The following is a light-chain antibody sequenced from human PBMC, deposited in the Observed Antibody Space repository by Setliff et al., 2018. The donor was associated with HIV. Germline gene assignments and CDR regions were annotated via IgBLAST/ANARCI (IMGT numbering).Light chain of an antibody. Sequence: QSVLAQPASVSGSPGQSITISCTGTTSDIGNFNLVSWYQQHPGKAPKLMIYDVSKRPSGVSNRFSGSKSGNTASLTISGLQAEDEADYHCSSYTGRSTFVFGTGTKVTVL. J-gene: IGLJ1*01. CDR2: DVS. CDR1: TSDIGNFNL. V-gene: IGLV2-14*02. CDR3: SSYTGRSTFV.